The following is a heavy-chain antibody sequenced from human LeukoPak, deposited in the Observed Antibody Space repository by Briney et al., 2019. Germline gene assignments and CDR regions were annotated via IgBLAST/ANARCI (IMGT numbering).Heavy chain of an antibody. J-gene: IGHJ4*02. CDR3: AKDRDIVLMVYVIDFDY. Sequence: ETLSLTCTVSGGSISSYYWSWVRQAPGKGLEWVSAISGSGGSTYYADSVKGRFTISRDNSKNTLYLQMNSLRAEDTAVYYCAKDRDIVLMVYVIDFDYWGQGTLVTVSS. D-gene: IGHD2-8*01. CDR1: GGSISSYY. V-gene: IGHV3-23*01. CDR2: ISGSGGST.